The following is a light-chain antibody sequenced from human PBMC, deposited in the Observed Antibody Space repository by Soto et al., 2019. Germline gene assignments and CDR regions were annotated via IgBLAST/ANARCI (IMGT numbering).Light chain of an antibody. CDR3: SSYTSSSTLVV. CDR2: DVS. J-gene: IGLJ2*01. V-gene: IGLV2-14*01. Sequence: QSALTQPASVSGSPGQSITISCTGTSSDVGGYNYVSWYQQHPGKAPKLMICDVSNRPSGVSNRFSGSKSGNTASLTISGLQAEDEADDYCSSYTSSSTLVVFGGGTKLTVL. CDR1: SSDVGGYNY.